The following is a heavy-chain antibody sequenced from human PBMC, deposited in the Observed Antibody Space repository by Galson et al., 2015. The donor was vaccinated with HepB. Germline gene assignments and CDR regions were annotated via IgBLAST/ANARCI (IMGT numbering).Heavy chain of an antibody. J-gene: IGHJ6*02. Sequence: SLRLSCAASGFTFSSYDMNWVRQAPGKGLEWVSYISSSGSTIYYADSVKGRFTISRDNAKNSLYLQMNSLRAEDTAVYYCATPPTAYGGRQVGYYYYGMDVWGQGTTVTVSS. CDR2: ISSSGSTI. D-gene: IGHD3-16*01. V-gene: IGHV3-48*03. CDR3: ATPPTAYGGRQVGYYYYGMDV. CDR1: GFTFSSYD.